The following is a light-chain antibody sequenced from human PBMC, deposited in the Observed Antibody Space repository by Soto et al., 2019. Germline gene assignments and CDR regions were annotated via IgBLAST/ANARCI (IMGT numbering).Light chain of an antibody. Sequence: DRVMTQSPDTLSASPGERVSLSCRASQSVNHNLAWYLQKPGQAPRLLIYDKSSRATGIPAKFSGGGSGTEFTLTISSLQSEDFGIYYCQQYKNGWTFGQGTKVDIK. CDR3: QQYKNGWT. J-gene: IGKJ1*01. CDR1: QSVNHN. CDR2: DKS. V-gene: IGKV3-15*01.